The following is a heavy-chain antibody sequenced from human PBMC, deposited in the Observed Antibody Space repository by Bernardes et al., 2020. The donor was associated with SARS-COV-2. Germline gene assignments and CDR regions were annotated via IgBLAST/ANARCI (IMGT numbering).Heavy chain of an antibody. D-gene: IGHD3-9*01. J-gene: IGHJ6*02. Sequence: GESLFLSCAASGFTFSNYWLHWVRQAPGKGLEWVSRLNRDVTRTAYADSVKGRFTISRDNAKNTLYLQMDSLRVEDTAVYYCARDRPRGYFDFYGMDVWGPGTTVTVS. CDR3: ARDRPRGYFDFYGMDV. V-gene: IGHV3-74*01. CDR1: GFTFSNYW. CDR2: LNRDVTRT.